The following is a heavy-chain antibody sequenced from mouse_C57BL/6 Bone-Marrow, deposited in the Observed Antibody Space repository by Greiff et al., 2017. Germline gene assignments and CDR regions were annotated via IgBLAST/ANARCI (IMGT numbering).Heavy chain of an antibody. CDR2: IYPGGGYT. V-gene: IGHV1-63*01. Sequence: QVQLKESGAELVRPGPSVKMTCKASGYSFTNYWIGWAKQRPGHGLEWIGDIYPGGGYTIYNEQFKGKATLTADKSSSTAYMQFSSLTSEDSASYYCARATPYYFDYGGQGTTLTVSS. J-gene: IGHJ2*01. D-gene: IGHD1-1*01. CDR1: GYSFTNYW. CDR3: ARATPYYFDY.